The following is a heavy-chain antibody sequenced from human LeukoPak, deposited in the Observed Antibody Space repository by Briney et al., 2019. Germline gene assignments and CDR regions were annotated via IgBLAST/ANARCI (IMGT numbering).Heavy chain of an antibody. V-gene: IGHV1-69*01. CDR2: IIPIFGTA. Sequence: ASVKVSCKASGGTFSSYAISWVRQAPGQGLEWMGGIIPIFGTANYAQKFQGRVTITADESTSTAYMELSSLRSEDTAVYYCVREGCSSTSCYTGYYMDVWGKGTTVTVSS. J-gene: IGHJ6*03. CDR3: VREGCSSTSCYTGYYMDV. CDR1: GGTFSSYA. D-gene: IGHD2-2*02.